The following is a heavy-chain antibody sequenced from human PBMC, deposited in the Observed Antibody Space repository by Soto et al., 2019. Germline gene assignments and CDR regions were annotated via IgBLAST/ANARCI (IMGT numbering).Heavy chain of an antibody. CDR2: ISGSGGST. Sequence: PGGSLRLSCAASGFTVSSNYMSWVRQAPGKGLGWVSAISGSGGSTYYADSVKGRFTISRDNSKNTLYLQMNSLRAEDTAVYYCAKCVVPYYFDYWGQGTLVTVSS. V-gene: IGHV3-23*01. D-gene: IGHD2-15*01. CDR1: GFTVSSNY. J-gene: IGHJ4*02. CDR3: AKCVVPYYFDY.